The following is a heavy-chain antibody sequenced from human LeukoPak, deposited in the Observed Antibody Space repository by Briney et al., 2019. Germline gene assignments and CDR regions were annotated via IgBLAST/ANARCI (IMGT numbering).Heavy chain of an antibody. J-gene: IGHJ5*02. Sequence: ASVKVSCKASGYTFTSYGISWVRQAPGQGLEWMGWISAYNGNTNYAQKLQGRVTMTTDTSTSTAYMELRSLRSDDTAVYYCARDPTYSGSWYNWFDPWGQGTLVTVSS. D-gene: IGHD6-13*01. CDR1: GYTFTSYG. V-gene: IGHV1-18*01. CDR3: ARDPTYSGSWYNWFDP. CDR2: ISAYNGNT.